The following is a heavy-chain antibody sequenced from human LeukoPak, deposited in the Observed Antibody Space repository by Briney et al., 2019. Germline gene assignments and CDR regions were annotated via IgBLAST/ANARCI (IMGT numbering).Heavy chain of an antibody. CDR1: GFTVSGDY. CDR2: ISSRSSYI. D-gene: IGHD3-22*01. V-gene: IGHV3-21*01. J-gene: IGHJ4*02. Sequence: PGGSLRLSCAVSGFTVSGDYMSWVRQAPGKGLEWVSSISSRSSYIYYADSVKGRFTISRDNAKNSLYLQMSSLRAEDTAFYYCARFGVGYDSSGGIDYWGQGTLVTVSS. CDR3: ARFGVGYDSSGGIDY.